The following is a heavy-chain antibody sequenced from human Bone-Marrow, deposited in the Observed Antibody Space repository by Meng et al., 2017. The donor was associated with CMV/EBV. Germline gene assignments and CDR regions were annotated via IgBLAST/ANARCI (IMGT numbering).Heavy chain of an antibody. Sequence: GGSLRLSCAASGFTFSSYAMSWVRQAPGKGLEWVSAISGSGGSTYYADSVKGRFTISRDNSKNTLYLQMNSLRAEDTAVYYCAREPLTPMTTVTTNGMDVWGQGTTVTVSS. D-gene: IGHD4-11*01. CDR1: GFTFSSYA. J-gene: IGHJ6*02. V-gene: IGHV3-23*01. CDR2: ISGSGGST. CDR3: AREPLTPMTTVTTNGMDV.